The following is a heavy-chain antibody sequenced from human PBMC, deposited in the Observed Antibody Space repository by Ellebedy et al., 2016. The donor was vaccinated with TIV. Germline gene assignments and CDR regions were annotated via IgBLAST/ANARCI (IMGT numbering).Heavy chain of an antibody. J-gene: IGHJ5*02. CDR2: INPSGGST. D-gene: IGHD3-10*01. CDR1: GYTFTSYY. CDR3: ARGYRITYGSGSLRDWFDP. Sequence: ASVKVSCKASGYTFTSYYMHWVRQAPRQGLEWMGIINPSGGSTSYAQKFQGRVTMTRDTSTSTVYMELSSLRSEDTAVYYCARGYRITYGSGSLRDWFDPWGQGTLVTVSS. V-gene: IGHV1-46*01.